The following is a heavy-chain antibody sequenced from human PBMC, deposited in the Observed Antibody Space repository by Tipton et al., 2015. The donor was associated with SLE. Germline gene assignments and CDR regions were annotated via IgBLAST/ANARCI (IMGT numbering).Heavy chain of an antibody. CDR1: GESLSGHS. CDR3: ARQRVGVTADGNWFDP. Sequence: TLSLTCTVYGESLSGHSWVWIRQPPGRGLGWIGGINHSGRIDYNPSLMSRVTISEATSKNQFSLTLTSVTAADTAVYYCARQRVGVTADGNWFDPWGQGTLVTVSS. D-gene: IGHD6-13*01. J-gene: IGHJ5*02. CDR2: INHSGRI. V-gene: IGHV4-34*01.